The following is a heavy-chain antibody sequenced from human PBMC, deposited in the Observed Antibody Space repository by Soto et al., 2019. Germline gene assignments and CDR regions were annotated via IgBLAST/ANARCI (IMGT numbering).Heavy chain of an antibody. D-gene: IGHD6-13*01. J-gene: IGHJ4*02. V-gene: IGHV1-46*03. CDR3: ARFVAATGHDC. Sequence: ASVKVSCMASGFTFTSSAIQCVRQARGQRLEWMGIINPSGGSTTYAQNFQGRVTMTRDTSTSTVYMELSSLRSEDTAVYYCARFVAATGHDCWGQGTLVIVSS. CDR2: INPSGGST. CDR1: GFTFTSSA.